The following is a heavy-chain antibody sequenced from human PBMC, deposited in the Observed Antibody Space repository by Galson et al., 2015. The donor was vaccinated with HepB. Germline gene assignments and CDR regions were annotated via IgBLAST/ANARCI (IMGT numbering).Heavy chain of an antibody. V-gene: IGHV4-30-4*01. D-gene: IGHD2-2*01. CDR3: ATADCNSTSCYYYYYYYMDV. CDR1: GGSISSGHYY. CDR2: IYYSGST. Sequence: LSLTCTVSGGSISSGHYYWSWIRQPPGKGLEWIGYIYYSGSTYYNPSLKSRVTISVDTSKNQFSLKLSSVTAADTAVYYCATADCNSTSCYYYYYYYMDVWGTGTTGTGSS. J-gene: IGHJ6*03.